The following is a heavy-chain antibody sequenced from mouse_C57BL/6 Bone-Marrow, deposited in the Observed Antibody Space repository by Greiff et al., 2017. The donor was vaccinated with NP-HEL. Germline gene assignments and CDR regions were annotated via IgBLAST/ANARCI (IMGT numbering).Heavy chain of an antibody. CDR3: ARRNEDYFDY. CDR2: ISNLAYSI. CDR1: GFTFSDYG. Sequence: EVKLVESGGGLVQPGGSLKLSCAASGFTFSDYGMAWVRQAPRKGPEWVAFISNLAYSIYYADTVTGRFTISRENAKNTLYLEMSSLRSEDTAMYYCARRNEDYFDYWGQGTTLTVSS. J-gene: IGHJ2*01. V-gene: IGHV5-15*04.